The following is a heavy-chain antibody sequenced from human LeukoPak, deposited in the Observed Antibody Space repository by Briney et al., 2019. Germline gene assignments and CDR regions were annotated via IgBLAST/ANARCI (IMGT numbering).Heavy chain of an antibody. J-gene: IGHJ4*02. Sequence: GASVKVSCKASGGTFSSYAISWVRQAPGQGLEWMGRIIPILGIANYAQKFQGRVTMTEDTSTDTAYMELSSLRFEDTAVYYCATYVFGVVKSSPFDYWGQGTRVTVSS. CDR2: IIPILGIA. D-gene: IGHD3-3*01. V-gene: IGHV1-69*04. CDR3: ATYVFGVVKSSPFDY. CDR1: GGTFSSYA.